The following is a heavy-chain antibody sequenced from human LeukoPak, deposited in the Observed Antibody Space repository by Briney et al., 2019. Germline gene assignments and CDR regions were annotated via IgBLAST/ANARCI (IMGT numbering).Heavy chain of an antibody. D-gene: IGHD6-13*01. V-gene: IGHV3-48*01. CDR2: ITASDTTK. J-gene: IGHJ5*02. Sequence: GGSLRLSCAASGLTFSSYNMNWVRQAPGKEPEWVAYITASDTTKYYADSVEGRFTISRDNAKKSLLLQMNSLRAEDTAVYYCAAASAFSSSWRSWGQGTVVSVSS. CDR3: AAASAFSSSWRS. CDR1: GLTFSSYN.